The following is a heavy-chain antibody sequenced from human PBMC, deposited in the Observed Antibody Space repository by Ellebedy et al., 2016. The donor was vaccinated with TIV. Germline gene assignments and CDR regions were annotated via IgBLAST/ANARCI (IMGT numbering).Heavy chain of an antibody. Sequence: GESLKISXAASGFTFSSYAMHWVRQAPGKGLEWVAVISYDGSNKYYADSVKGRFTISRDNSKNTLYLQMNSLRAEDTAVYYCLTTVVTPADYWGQGTLVTVSS. CDR2: ISYDGSNK. D-gene: IGHD4-23*01. J-gene: IGHJ4*02. CDR1: GFTFSSYA. CDR3: LTTVVTPADY. V-gene: IGHV3-30-3*01.